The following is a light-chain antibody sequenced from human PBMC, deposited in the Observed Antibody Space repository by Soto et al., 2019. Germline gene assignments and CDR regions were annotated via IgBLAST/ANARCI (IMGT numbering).Light chain of an antibody. CDR3: QQYYSTPLT. CDR1: QSVLYSSNNKNY. Sequence: DIVMTQSPDSLAVSLGERATINCKSSQSVLYSSNNKNYLAWYQQKPGQPPKLLIYWASTRESGVPDRFSGSGSGKDFTLTISSLQAEDVAVYYCQQYYSTPLTFVQGTKVEIK. J-gene: IGKJ1*01. CDR2: WAS. V-gene: IGKV4-1*01.